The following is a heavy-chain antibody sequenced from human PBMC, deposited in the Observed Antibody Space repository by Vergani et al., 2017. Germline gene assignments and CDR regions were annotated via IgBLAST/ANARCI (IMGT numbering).Heavy chain of an antibody. J-gene: IGHJ4*02. CDR2: ISSSSSTI. CDR3: ARDSDSSGYKKGWSEIDY. Sequence: EVQLVESGGGLVKPGGSLRLSCAASGFTFSNAWMSWVRQAPGKGLEWVSYISSSSSTIYYADSVKGRFTISRDNAKNSLYLQMNSLRAEDTAVYYCARDSDSSGYKKGWSEIDYWGQGTLVTVSS. V-gene: IGHV3-48*04. CDR1: GFTFSNAW. D-gene: IGHD3-22*01.